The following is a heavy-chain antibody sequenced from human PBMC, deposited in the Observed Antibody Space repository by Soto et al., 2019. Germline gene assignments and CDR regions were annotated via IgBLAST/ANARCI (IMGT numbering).Heavy chain of an antibody. V-gene: IGHV1-2*02. J-gene: IGHJ4*02. CDR1: GYTFTGYY. D-gene: IGHD2-15*01. CDR3: ARDTCSGGSCYPSY. Sequence: QVQLVQSGAEVKKPGASVKVSCKASGYTFTGYYMHWVRQAPGQGLEWMGWINPNSGGTNYAQKLQGRVTMTRDTSISTAYMELSRLRSDDTAVYYCARDTCSGGSCYPSYWGQGTLVTVSS. CDR2: INPNSGGT.